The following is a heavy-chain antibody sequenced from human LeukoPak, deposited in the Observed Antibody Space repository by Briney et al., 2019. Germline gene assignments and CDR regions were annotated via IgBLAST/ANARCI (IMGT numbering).Heavy chain of an antibody. Sequence: GGSLRLSCAASGLNLNTYAMGWVRQAPGKGLEWVSVISDRGDSTYYGDSVKGRFTISRDSSKNTLYLQMNSLGGEDTALYFCAKGRWGLTINNFDLWGQGTMVTASS. V-gene: IGHV3-23*01. D-gene: IGHD3/OR15-3a*01. CDR2: ISDRGDST. CDR1: GLNLNTYA. J-gene: IGHJ3*01. CDR3: AKGRWGLTINNFDL.